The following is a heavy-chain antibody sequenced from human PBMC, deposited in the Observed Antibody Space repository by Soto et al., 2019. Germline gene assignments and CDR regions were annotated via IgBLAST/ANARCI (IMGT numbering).Heavy chain of an antibody. CDR2: IYYSGST. Sequence: ASETLSLTCTVSGGSISSGGYYWSWIRQHPGEGLEWIGYIYYSGSTYYNPSLKSRVTISVDTSKNQFSLKLSSVTAADTAVYYCARAGYSGYDWSWFDPWGQGTLVTVSS. D-gene: IGHD5-12*01. CDR1: GGSISSGGYY. CDR3: ARAGYSGYDWSWFDP. V-gene: IGHV4-31*03. J-gene: IGHJ5*02.